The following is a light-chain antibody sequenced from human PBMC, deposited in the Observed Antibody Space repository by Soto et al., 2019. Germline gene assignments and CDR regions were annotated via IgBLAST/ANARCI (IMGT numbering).Light chain of an antibody. J-gene: IGKJ4*01. CDR1: QSVSSY. V-gene: IGKV3-15*01. CDR3: QQNKDWLT. CDR2: GAS. Sequence: EIVLTQSPATLSLSPGARAPLSCRASQSVSSYLAWYQQKPGQAPRLLIYGASTRATGIPARFSGSGSGTEFTLTISSLQSEDFAVYYCQQNKDWLTFGGGTKVDIK.